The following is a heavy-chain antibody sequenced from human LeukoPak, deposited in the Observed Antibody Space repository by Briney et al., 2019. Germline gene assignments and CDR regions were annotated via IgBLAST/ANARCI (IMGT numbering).Heavy chain of an antibody. Sequence: ASVKVSCKASGGTFSSYAISWVRQAPGQGLEWMGRIIPILGIANYAQKFQGRVTITADKSTSTAYMELSSLRSEDTAVYYCAVPPYYYGSGSSYYGMDVWGQGTTVTVSS. CDR2: IIPILGIA. CDR1: GGTFSSYA. V-gene: IGHV1-69*04. J-gene: IGHJ6*02. CDR3: AVPPYYYGSGSSYYGMDV. D-gene: IGHD3-10*01.